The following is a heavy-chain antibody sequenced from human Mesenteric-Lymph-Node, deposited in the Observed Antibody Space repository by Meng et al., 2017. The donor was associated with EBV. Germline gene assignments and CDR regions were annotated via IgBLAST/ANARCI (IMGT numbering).Heavy chain of an antibody. CDR2: LYWDDDK. CDR1: GFSLSTSGVG. D-gene: IGHD6-13*01. CDR3: AHSHVAAAGALFDY. V-gene: IGHV2-5*02. J-gene: IGHJ4*02. Sequence: QITLKESGPTLVKPXXTLTLTCTFSGFSLSTSGVGVGWIRQPPGKALEWLALLYWDDDKRYSPSLKSRLTITKDTSKNQVVLTMTNMDPVDTATYYCAHSHVAAAGALFDYWGQGTLVTVSS.